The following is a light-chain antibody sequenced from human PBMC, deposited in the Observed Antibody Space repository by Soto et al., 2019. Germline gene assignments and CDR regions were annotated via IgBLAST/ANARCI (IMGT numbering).Light chain of an antibody. CDR2: AAS. V-gene: IGKV3-15*01. CDR1: QSVSRN. CDR3: QQRFNWPRT. Sequence: EIVMTQSPATLSVSPGERATLSCRASQSVSRNLAWYQHKPGQAPRLLIYAASTRATGIPARFSGSGSGTEFTLTISSLQSEDFAVYYCQQRFNWPRTFGQGTKVEIK. J-gene: IGKJ1*01.